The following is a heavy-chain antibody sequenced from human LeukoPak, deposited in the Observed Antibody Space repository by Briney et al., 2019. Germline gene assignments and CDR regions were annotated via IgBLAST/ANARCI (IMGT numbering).Heavy chain of an antibody. CDR2: LQPDGSEK. CDR1: GFPFSIYW. J-gene: IGHJ5*02. D-gene: IGHD3-10*01. CDR3: VRGSSGTVVRGVSWAWFDP. Sequence: PGGSLRLSCAASGFPFSIYWMTWVRQAPGKGLEWVANLQPDGSEKYYVDSAKGRITVSRDNAKNSLYLQMNSLRAEDTAVYYCVRGSSGTVVRGVSWAWFDPWGQGTLVSVSS. V-gene: IGHV3-7*05.